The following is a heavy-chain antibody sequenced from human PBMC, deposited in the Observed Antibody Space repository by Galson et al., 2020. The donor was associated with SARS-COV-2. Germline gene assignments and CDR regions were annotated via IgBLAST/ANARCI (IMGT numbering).Heavy chain of an antibody. D-gene: IGHD3-3*01. CDR1: GGSFSGYY. Sequence: SETLSLTCAVYGGSFSGYYWSWIRQPPGKGLEWIGEINHSGSTNYNPSLKSRVTISVDTSKNQFSLKLSSVTAADTAVYYCARIRFRRITIVGVVDPFDDWGQGTLVTVSS. V-gene: IGHV4-34*01. CDR3: ARIRFRRITIVGVVDPFDD. CDR2: INHSGST. J-gene: IGHJ4*02.